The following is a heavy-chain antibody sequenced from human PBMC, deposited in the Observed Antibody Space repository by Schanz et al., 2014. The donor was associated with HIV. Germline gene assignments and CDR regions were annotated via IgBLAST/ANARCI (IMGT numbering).Heavy chain of an antibody. Sequence: QVQVVQSGSEVKKPGSSVKVSCKASGGTFSSYAISWVRQAPGQGLEWMGGFIPIFGTTNYAQKFQGRVTITADESTSTTYLELSSLRSEDTAVYYCASQYSNYDSSRRYHWYFELWGRGTRETVSS. CDR2: FIPIFGTT. V-gene: IGHV1-69*01. CDR1: GGTFSSYA. CDR3: ASQYSNYDSSRRYHWYFEL. J-gene: IGHJ2*01. D-gene: IGHD4-4*01.